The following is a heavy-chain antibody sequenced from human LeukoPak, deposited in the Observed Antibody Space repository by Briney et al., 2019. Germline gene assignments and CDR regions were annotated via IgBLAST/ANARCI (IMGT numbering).Heavy chain of an antibody. CDR3: ARAGGFAGYMDV. J-gene: IGHJ6*03. D-gene: IGHD3-16*01. V-gene: IGHV4-38-2*02. CDR2: IYHSGST. Sequence: SETLSLTCTVSGYSISSGYYWGWIRQPPGKGLEWIGSIYHSGSTYYNPSLKSRLTISADTSKNQFSLRLSSVTAADTAVYYCARAGGFAGYMDVGGKGTTVTIS. CDR1: GYSISSGYY.